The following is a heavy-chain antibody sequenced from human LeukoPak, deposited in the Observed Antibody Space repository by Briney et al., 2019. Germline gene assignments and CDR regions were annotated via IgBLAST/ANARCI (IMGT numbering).Heavy chain of an antibody. V-gene: IGHV4-39*01. CDR1: GGSISSGDYY. CDR3: ARYCSSTSCYSTFDY. Sequence: SQTLSLTCTVSGGSISSGDYYWRWLRQPPGKGLEWIGSIYYSGSTYYNPSLKSRITISVDTSKNQFSLKLSSVTAADTAVYYCARYCSSTSCYSTFDYWGQGTLVTVSS. CDR2: IYYSGST. D-gene: IGHD2-2*01. J-gene: IGHJ4*02.